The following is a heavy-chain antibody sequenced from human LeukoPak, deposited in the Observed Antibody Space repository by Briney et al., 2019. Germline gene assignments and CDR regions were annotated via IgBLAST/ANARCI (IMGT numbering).Heavy chain of an antibody. CDR2: IYYSGST. Sequence: PSETLSPTCTVSGGSISNYYWSWIRQPPGKGLEWIGYIYYSGSTNYNPSLKSRVTISVDTSKNQFSLKLSSVTAADTAVYYCAIRYCSGGSCYGYNNWFDPWGQGTLVTVSS. CDR1: GGSISNYY. CDR3: AIRYCSGGSCYGYNNWFDP. V-gene: IGHV4-59*08. J-gene: IGHJ5*02. D-gene: IGHD2-15*01.